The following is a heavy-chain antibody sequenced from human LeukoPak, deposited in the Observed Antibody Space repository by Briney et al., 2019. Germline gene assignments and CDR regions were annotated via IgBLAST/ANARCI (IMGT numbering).Heavy chain of an antibody. CDR3: AKAFTRLRFLDY. V-gene: IGHV3-7*03. D-gene: IGHD5-12*01. J-gene: IGHJ4*02. Sequence: GGSLRLSCAASGFTFSSYWMSWVRQAPGKGLEWVANIKKDGSEKYYVDSVKGRFTISRDNAKTSLYLQMNSLRAEDTAVYYCAKAFTRLRFLDYWGQGTLVTVSS. CDR2: IKKDGSEK. CDR1: GFTFSSYW.